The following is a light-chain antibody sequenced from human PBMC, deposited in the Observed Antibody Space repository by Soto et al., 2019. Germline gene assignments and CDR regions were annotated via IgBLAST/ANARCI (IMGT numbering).Light chain of an antibody. Sequence: EFVLTQSPGTLSLAPGERATRSCRASQTVRNNYLAWYQQKRGQAPSLLMYGASRRATGIPERFSGSGSGTDFTLTISRLEPEDFAVYYCQQYGSSPRTFGQGTKVDIK. CDR3: QQYGSSPRT. J-gene: IGKJ1*01. CDR1: QTVRNNY. V-gene: IGKV3-20*01. CDR2: GAS.